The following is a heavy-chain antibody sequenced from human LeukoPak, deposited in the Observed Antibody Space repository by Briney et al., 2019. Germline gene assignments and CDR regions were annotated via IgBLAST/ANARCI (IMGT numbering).Heavy chain of an antibody. CDR2: IKSKTDGGTT. D-gene: IGHD1-26*01. CDR1: GFTFSNAW. V-gene: IGHV3-15*01. Sequence: PGGSLRLSCAASGFTFSNAWMSWVRQAPGKGLEWVGRIKSKTDGGTTDYAAPVEGRFTISRDDSKNTLYLQMNSLKTEDTAVYYCTTVSSGSYIEYYYYYMDVWGKGTTVTVSS. J-gene: IGHJ6*03. CDR3: TTVSSGSYIEYYYYYMDV.